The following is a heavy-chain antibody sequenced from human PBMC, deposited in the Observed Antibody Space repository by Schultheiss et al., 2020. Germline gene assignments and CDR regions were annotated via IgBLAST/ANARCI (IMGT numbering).Heavy chain of an antibody. J-gene: IGHJ5*02. CDR1: GFTFDDYA. CDR2: IWYDGSNK. Sequence: GGSLRLSCAASGFTFDDYAMHWVRQAPGKGLEWVAVIWYDGSNKYYADSVKGRFTISRDNSKNTLYLQMNSLRAEDTAVYYCARDLNSSPKRWFDPWGQGTLVNVSS. D-gene: IGHD6-13*01. V-gene: IGHV3-33*08. CDR3: ARDLNSSPKRWFDP.